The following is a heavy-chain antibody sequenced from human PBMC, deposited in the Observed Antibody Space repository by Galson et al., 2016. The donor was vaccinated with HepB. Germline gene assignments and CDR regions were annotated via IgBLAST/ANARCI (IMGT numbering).Heavy chain of an antibody. CDR2: TSFSGIT. D-gene: IGHD3-16*01. Sequence: ETLSLTCSVSGGPVSSAGFSWHWIRQPPGEGLEWIGYTSFSGITNYSPSLKSRLTISIDTSKNKFSLTLTSMTAADTATYYCARWGGSGFTFWGQGALVIVAS. J-gene: IGHJ4*02. CDR3: ARWGGSGFTF. CDR1: GGPVSSAGFS. V-gene: IGHV4-61*08.